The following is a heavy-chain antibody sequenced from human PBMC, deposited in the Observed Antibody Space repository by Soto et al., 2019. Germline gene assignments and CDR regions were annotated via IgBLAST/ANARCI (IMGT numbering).Heavy chain of an antibody. D-gene: IGHD6-6*01. J-gene: IGHJ5*01. V-gene: IGHV3-15*01. CDR3: TTRNSSSSLDS. CDR1: GFTFSNAW. Sequence: GGSLRLSCAASGFTFSNAWMSWVRQAPGKVLEWVARIKSKVDGGTTDYAAPVKGRFTISRDDSKNTLYLQMNSLRTEDTAVYFCTTRNSSSSLDSWGQGTLVTVSS. CDR2: IKSKVDGGTT.